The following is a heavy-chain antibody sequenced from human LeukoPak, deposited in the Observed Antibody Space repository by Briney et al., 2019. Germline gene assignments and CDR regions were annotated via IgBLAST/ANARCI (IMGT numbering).Heavy chain of an antibody. Sequence: PGGSLRLSCAASEFSFSTNWMHWVRQAPGKGLEWVSSISSSSSYIYYADSVKGRFTISRDNAKNSLYLQMNSLRAEDTAVYYCARDYARSVTAILPYYFDYWGQGTLVTVSS. CDR2: ISSSSSYI. CDR1: EFSFSTNW. V-gene: IGHV3-21*01. CDR3: ARDYARSVTAILPYYFDY. J-gene: IGHJ4*02. D-gene: IGHD2-21*02.